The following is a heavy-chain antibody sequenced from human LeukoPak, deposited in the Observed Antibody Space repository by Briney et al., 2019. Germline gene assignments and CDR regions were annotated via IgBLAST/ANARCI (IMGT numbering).Heavy chain of an antibody. CDR1: GYTFTNYL. J-gene: IGHJ4*02. CDR2: INAYNDNK. D-gene: IGHD6-19*01. CDR3: ARHSSGWYDKVDY. V-gene: IGHV1-18*01. Sequence: GGSVKDSCKASGYTFTNYLFSGVRQAPGQGLEWMGWINAYNDNKNFPQKLQGRVIMTTDTYLRTVDVELRELRYNETAICFCARHSSGWYDKVDYWGQGTLVTVSS.